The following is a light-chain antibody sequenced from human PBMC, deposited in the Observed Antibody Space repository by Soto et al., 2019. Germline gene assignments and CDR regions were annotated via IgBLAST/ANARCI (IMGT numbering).Light chain of an antibody. Sequence: EIVLTQSPGTLSLCPGESATLSCRASQTIGSSYLAWYQQRPGQAPRLLIYGGANRATGIPDRFSATGSETDFTLAISRLEPEDFAVYYCQQYRTPSQTFGQGTKVE. CDR2: GGA. V-gene: IGKV3-20*01. J-gene: IGKJ1*01. CDR1: QTIGSSY. CDR3: QQYRTPSQT.